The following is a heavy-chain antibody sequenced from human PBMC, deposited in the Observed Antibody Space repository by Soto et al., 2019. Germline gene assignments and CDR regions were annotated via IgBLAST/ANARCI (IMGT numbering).Heavy chain of an antibody. D-gene: IGHD1-26*01. CDR2: FDPEDGET. Sequence: ASVKVSCKVSGYTLTELSMHWVRQAPGKGLEWMGGFDPEDGETIYAQKFQGRVTMTEDTSTDTAYMELSSLRSEDTAVYYCAAKVGGTSYYHCYMDGWGKGTKVTVSS. CDR1: GYTLTELS. CDR3: AAKVGGTSYYHCYMDG. V-gene: IGHV1-24*01. J-gene: IGHJ6*03.